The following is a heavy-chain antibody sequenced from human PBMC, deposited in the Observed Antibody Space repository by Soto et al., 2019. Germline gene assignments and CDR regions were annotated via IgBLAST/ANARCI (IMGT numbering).Heavy chain of an antibody. CDR2: IRNKANGYAT. Sequence: GGSLRLSCAASGFTFNIAAIHWVRQASGKGLEWVGLIRNKANGYATAYAPSVKGRITVSRDDSKNMAFLEMNSLKTEDTAVYYCARQGVALELVFWGQGTLVTAPQ. D-gene: IGHD2-21*01. V-gene: IGHV3-73*01. J-gene: IGHJ4*02. CDR1: GFTFNIAA. CDR3: ARQGVALELVF.